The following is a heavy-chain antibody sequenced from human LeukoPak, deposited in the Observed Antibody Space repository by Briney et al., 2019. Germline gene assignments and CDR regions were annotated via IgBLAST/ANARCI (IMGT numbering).Heavy chain of an antibody. V-gene: IGHV3-48*02. CDR2: ISSSSSTI. J-gene: IGHJ6*02. CDR3: ARPTYGDYGMDV. D-gene: IGHD4-17*01. Sequence: PXXSLRLSCAASGFTFSSYSMNWVRQAPGKGLEWVSYISSSSSTIYYTDSVKGRFTISRDNAKNSLYLQMNSLRDEDTAVYYCARPTYGDYGMDVWGQGTTVTVSS. CDR1: GFTFSSYS.